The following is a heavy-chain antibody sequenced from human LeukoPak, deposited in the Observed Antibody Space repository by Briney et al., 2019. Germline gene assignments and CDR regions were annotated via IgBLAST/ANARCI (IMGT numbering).Heavy chain of an antibody. Sequence: PSETLSLTCAVYGGSFSGYYWSWIRQPPGKGLEWIGEINHSGSTNYNPSLKSRVTISVDTSKNQFSLKLSSVTAADTAVYYCARRVGATGIDYWGQGTLVTVSS. J-gene: IGHJ4*02. CDR2: INHSGST. D-gene: IGHD1-26*01. CDR3: ARRVGATGIDY. CDR1: GGSFSGYY. V-gene: IGHV4-34*01.